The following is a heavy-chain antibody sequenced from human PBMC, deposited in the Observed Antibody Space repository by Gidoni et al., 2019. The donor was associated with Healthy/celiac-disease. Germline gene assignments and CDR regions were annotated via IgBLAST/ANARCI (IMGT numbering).Heavy chain of an antibody. CDR1: GFTFSNAW. CDR3: TTGGDIVATINEVADY. D-gene: IGHD5-12*01. Sequence: EVQLVESGGGLVKPGGSLRLSCAASGFTFSNAWMSWVRQAPGKGLEWVGRIKSKTDGGTTDYAAPVKGGFTISRDDSKNTLYLQMNSLKTEDTAVYYCTTGGDIVATINEVADYWGQGTLVTVSS. J-gene: IGHJ4*02. V-gene: IGHV3-15*01. CDR2: IKSKTDGGTT.